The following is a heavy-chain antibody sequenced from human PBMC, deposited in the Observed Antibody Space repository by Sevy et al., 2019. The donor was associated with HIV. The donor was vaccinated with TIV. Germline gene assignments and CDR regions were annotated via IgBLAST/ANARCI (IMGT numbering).Heavy chain of an antibody. CDR2: ITHSGNT. Sequence: SETLSLTCAVYGGSLSGYSWNWIRQSPERGLEWIGEITHSGNTNYVSSLKSRVTISKATSKNEFSLKLNSVSAADTAVYFWSRGKDVFGTFDIWGRGTGVTVSS. CDR1: GGSLSGYS. V-gene: IGHV4-34*01. D-gene: IGHD3-10*01. CDR3: SRGKDVFGTFDI. J-gene: IGHJ3*02.